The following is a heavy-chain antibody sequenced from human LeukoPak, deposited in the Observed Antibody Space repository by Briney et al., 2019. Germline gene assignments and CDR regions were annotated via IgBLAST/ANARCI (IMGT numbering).Heavy chain of an antibody. V-gene: IGHV3-7*01. CDR3: ARDMYDYVWGSYRSTFDY. CDR2: IKQDGSKK. J-gene: IGHJ4*02. D-gene: IGHD3-16*02. Sequence: GGSLRLSCAASGFTFSSYWMSWVRQAPGKGLEWVANIKQDGSKKHYVDSVKGRFTISRDNAKNTLYLQMNSLRAEDTAVYYCARDMYDYVWGSYRSTFDYWGQGTLVTVSS. CDR1: GFTFSSYW.